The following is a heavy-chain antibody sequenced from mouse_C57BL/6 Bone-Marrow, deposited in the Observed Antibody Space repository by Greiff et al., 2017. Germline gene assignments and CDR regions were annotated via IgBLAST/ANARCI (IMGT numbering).Heavy chain of an antibody. D-gene: IGHD1-1*01. CDR3: ATGSSYGGYFDY. CDR2: ISNGGGST. CDR1: GFTFSDYY. V-gene: IGHV5-12*01. Sequence: EVKVEESGGGLVQPGGSLKLSCAASGFTFSDYYMYWVRQTPEKRLEWVAYISNGGGSTYYPDTVKGRFTISRDNAKNTLYLQMSRLKSEDTAMYYCATGSSYGGYFDYWGQGTTLTVSS. J-gene: IGHJ2*01.